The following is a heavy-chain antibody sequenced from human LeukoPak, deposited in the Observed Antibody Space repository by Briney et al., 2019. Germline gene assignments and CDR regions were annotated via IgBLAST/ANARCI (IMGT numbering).Heavy chain of an antibody. V-gene: IGHV3-23*01. CDR3: AKFPSSWYEGYYFDY. D-gene: IGHD6-13*01. CDR2: ISGSGGST. J-gene: IGHJ4*02. CDR1: GFTFSSYA. Sequence: GGSLRLSCVASGFTFSSYAMSWVRQAPGKGLEWVSAISGSGGSTYYADSVKGRFTISRDNSKNTLYLQMNSLRAEDTAVYYCAKFPSSWYEGYYFDYWGQGTLVTVSS.